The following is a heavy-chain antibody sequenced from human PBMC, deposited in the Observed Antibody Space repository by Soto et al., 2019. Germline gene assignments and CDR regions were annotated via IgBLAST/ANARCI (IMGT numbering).Heavy chain of an antibody. CDR2: INGDGRRT. D-gene: IGHD6-13*01. CDR3: ARDLRAPGIAAAESWFDP. J-gene: IGHJ5*02. Sequence: GASLRLSCAASGFTFGSYWMDWVRHTPGKGLVWVSRINGDGRRTTYADSVMGRFTISRDNSQNTLYLQMNSLRAEDTAVYYCARDLRAPGIAAAESWFDPWGQGTLVTVSS. V-gene: IGHV3-74*01. CDR1: GFTFGSYW.